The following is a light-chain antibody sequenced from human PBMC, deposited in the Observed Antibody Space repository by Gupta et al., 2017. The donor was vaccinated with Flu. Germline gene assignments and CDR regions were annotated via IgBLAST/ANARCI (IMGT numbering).Light chain of an antibody. Sequence: ALGKTATMTGGGSNLGIEDVHWYQQKAGQAPVLVIFRDINRPSGIPERYSGSSSGNTAVLTVSRAQPGDEADYYCQVWDSTTWVFGGGTKLTVL. CDR2: RDI. V-gene: IGLV3-9*01. J-gene: IGLJ3*02. CDR3: QVWDSTTWV. CDR1: NLGIED.